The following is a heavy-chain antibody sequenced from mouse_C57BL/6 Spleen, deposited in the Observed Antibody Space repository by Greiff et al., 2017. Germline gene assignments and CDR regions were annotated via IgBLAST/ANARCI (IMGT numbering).Heavy chain of an antibody. J-gene: IGHJ2*01. D-gene: IGHD1-1*01. CDR2: IYPGDGDT. CDR3: ARGVLRYYFDD. Sequence: VQLQQSGPELVKPGASVKISCKASGYAFSSSWMNWVKQRPGKGLEWIGRIYPGDGDTNYNGKFKGKATLTADKSSSTAYMQLSSLTSEDSAVYFCARGVLRYYFDDWGQGTTLTVSS. V-gene: IGHV1-82*01. CDR1: GYAFSSSW.